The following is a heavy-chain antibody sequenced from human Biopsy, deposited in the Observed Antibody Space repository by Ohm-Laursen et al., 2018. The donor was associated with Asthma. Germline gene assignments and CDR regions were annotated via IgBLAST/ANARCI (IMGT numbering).Heavy chain of an antibody. CDR2: HDHKEGGT. J-gene: IGHJ4*02. CDR1: GYSLTALS. D-gene: IGHD4-17*01. V-gene: IGHV1-24*01. Sequence: GSSVKVSCKISGYSLTALSMHWVRQAPGQGLEWMGGHDHKEGGTVNARRFQGRVTMTEDTSTDTAYMELSSLSSDDTAVYYCASDFPKDYVRYNFQFWGQGTLVTVSS. CDR3: ASDFPKDYVRYNFQF.